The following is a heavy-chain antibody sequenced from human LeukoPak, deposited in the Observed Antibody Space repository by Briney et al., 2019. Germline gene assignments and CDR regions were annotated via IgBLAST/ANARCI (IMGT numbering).Heavy chain of an antibody. V-gene: IGHV6-1*01. J-gene: IGHJ2*01. Sequence: SQTLSLTCAISGDSVSSNSAAWNWIRQSPSRGLEWLGRTYYRSKWYNDYAVSVKSRITINPDTSKNQFSLQLNSVTPEDTAVYYCARDRSYYYGSGSYSLYWYFDLWGRGTLVTVSS. D-gene: IGHD3-10*01. CDR1: GDSVSSNSAA. CDR3: ARDRSYYYGSGSYSLYWYFDL. CDR2: TYYRSKWYN.